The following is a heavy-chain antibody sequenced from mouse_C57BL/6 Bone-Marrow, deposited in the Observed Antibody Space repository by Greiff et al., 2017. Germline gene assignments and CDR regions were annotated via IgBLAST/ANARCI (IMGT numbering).Heavy chain of an antibody. J-gene: IGHJ4*01. CDR1: GFTFSDFY. CDR3: ARGYGNYRGVAMDY. CDR2: SRNKANDYTT. D-gene: IGHD2-1*01. Sequence: EVMLVESGGGLVQSGRSLRLSCATSGFTFSDFYMEWVRQAPGKGLEWIAASRNKANDYTTEYSASVKGRFIVSRDTSQSILYLQMNALRAEDTAIYYCARGYGNYRGVAMDYWGQGTSVTVSS. V-gene: IGHV7-1*01.